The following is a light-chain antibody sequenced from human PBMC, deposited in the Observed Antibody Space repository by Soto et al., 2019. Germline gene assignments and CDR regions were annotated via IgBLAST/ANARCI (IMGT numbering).Light chain of an antibody. Sequence: QSALTQPASVSGSPGQSITISCTGTSSDVGGYNYVSWYQQHPGKAPKLMIYDVSNRPSGVSNRFSGAKSGNTASLTISGRQAEDEAYYYCSSYTSSSTPLFGGGTKLTVL. CDR1: SSDVGGYNY. V-gene: IGLV2-14*03. CDR3: SSYTSSSTPL. CDR2: DVS. J-gene: IGLJ2*01.